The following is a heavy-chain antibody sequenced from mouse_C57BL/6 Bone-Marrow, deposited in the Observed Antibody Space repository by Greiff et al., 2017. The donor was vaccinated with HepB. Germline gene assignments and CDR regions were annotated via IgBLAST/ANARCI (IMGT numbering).Heavy chain of an antibody. J-gene: IGHJ2*01. D-gene: IGHD4-1*01. CDR2: IDPSDSYT. CDR1: GYTFTSYW. CDR3: ARRQLTGPYYFDY. V-gene: IGHV1-69*01. Sequence: QVQLQQPGAELVMPGASVKLSCKASGYTFTSYWMHWVKQRPGQGLEWIGEIDPSDSYTNYNQKFKGKSTLTVDKSSSTAYMQLSSLTSEDSAVYYCARRQLTGPYYFDYWGQGTTLTVSS.